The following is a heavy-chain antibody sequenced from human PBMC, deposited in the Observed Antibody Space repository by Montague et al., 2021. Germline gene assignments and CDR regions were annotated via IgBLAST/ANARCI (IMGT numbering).Heavy chain of an antibody. J-gene: IGHJ5*02. CDR1: GDSVRCGIYH. Sequence: SETLSLTCSVSGDSVRCGIYHWGWIRQSPGKGLEWIGYICDGGSATYKTSLGSRVTMSLDTSSNQFSLNLRSATAADTAVYYCAAYYYGGGGQGSWGQGTLVTVSS. CDR2: ICDGGSA. V-gene: IGHV4-61*01. CDR3: AAYYYGGGGQGS. D-gene: IGHD3-22*01.